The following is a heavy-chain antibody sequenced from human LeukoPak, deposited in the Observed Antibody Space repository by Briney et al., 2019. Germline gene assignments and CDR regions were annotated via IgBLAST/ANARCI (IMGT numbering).Heavy chain of an antibody. CDR1: GFTFSSYG. CDR3: ARAYSETYGLGYYYMDV. V-gene: IGHV3-30*02. CDR2: IRYDGSNK. D-gene: IGHD3-10*01. Sequence: GGSLRLSCAASGFTFSSYGMHWVRQAPGKGLEWVAFIRYDGSNKYYADSVKGRFTISRDNSKSTLYLQMNSLRAEDTAVYYCARAYSETYGLGYYYMDVWGKGTTVTISS. J-gene: IGHJ6*03.